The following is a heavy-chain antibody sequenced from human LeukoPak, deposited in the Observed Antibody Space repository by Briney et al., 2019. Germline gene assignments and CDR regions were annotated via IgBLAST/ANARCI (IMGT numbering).Heavy chain of an antibody. CDR3: ARLDSSGYYTQSYFDY. V-gene: IGHV4-39*07. D-gene: IGHD3-22*01. CDR2: IYYSGST. J-gene: IGHJ4*02. CDR1: GGSISSSSYY. Sequence: SETLSLTCTVSGGSISSSSYYWGWIRQPPGKGLEWIGSIYYSGSTYYNPSLKSRVTISVDTSKNQFSLKLSSVTAADTAVYYCARLDSSGYYTQSYFDYWGQGTLVTVSS.